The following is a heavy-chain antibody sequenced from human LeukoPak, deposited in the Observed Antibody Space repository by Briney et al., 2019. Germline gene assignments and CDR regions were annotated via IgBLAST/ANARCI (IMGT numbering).Heavy chain of an antibody. V-gene: IGHV1-46*01. CDR1: GYTFTDYY. CDR2: INPGGGNT. J-gene: IGHJ3*02. Sequence: GASVKVSRKASGYTFTDYYIHWVRQAPGPGLEWMGLINPGGGNTNYAQNFQGRVTMTRDTSASTVYMELSSLRSEDTAIYYCARIRDGYNDAYDIWGQGTVVTVPS. D-gene: IGHD5-24*01. CDR3: ARIRDGYNDAYDI.